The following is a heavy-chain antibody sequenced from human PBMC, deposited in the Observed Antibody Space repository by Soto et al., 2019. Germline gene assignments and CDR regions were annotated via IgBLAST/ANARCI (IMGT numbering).Heavy chain of an antibody. CDR3: SRMKYYDSSGYYSYYYYGMDV. V-gene: IGHV3-20*04. Sequence: GGSLRLSCAASGFTFDDYGMSWVRQAPGKGLEWVSGINWNGGSTGYADSVKGRFTISRDNAKNSLYLQMNSLRAEDTALYYCSRMKYYDSSGYYSYYYYGMDVWGQGTTVTVSS. J-gene: IGHJ6*02. CDR1: GFTFDDYG. CDR2: INWNGGST. D-gene: IGHD3-22*01.